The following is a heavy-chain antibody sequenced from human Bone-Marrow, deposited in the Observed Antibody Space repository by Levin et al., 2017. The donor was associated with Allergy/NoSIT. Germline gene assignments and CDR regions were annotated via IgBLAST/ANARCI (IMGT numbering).Heavy chain of an antibody. CDR3: ARELVPAAGVYYYAMDV. V-gene: IGHV4-59*01. D-gene: IGHD2-2*01. CDR1: GGSISNYY. J-gene: IGHJ6*02. CDR2: ISYSGSA. Sequence: SQTLSLTCTVSGGSISNYYWSWLRQPPGKGLEWIGYISYSGSANYNPSLKSRLTISVDTSKNQFSLKLSSVTAADTAVYYCARELVPAAGVYYYAMDVWGQGTTVTVSS.